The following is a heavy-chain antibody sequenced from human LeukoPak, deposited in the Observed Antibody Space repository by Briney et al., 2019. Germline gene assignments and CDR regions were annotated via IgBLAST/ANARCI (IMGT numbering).Heavy chain of an antibody. D-gene: IGHD2-21*02. V-gene: IGHV3-23*01. CDR2: ISGSGDST. CDR3: AKGHGDWYFYYFDY. CDR1: GFTFRNYG. Sequence: GGSLRLSCAVSGFTFRNYGMCWVRQAPGKGLEWVSAISGSGDSTYYTDSVKGRFTISRDNAKNTLFLQMSSLRDEDTAIYYCAKGHGDWYFYYFDYWGQGTLVTVSS. J-gene: IGHJ4*02.